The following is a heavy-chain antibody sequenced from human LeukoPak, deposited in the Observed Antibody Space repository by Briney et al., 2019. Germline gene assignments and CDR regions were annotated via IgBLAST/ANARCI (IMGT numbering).Heavy chain of an antibody. CDR3: ATGRYSSVY. CDR1: EFTFSDYW. V-gene: IGHV3-7*05. D-gene: IGHD6-19*01. Sequence: GGSLRLSCEASEFTFSDYWMNWVRHTPGKGLEWVANIEEDGSEKYYVDSVKGRFTVSRDNAQNTLYLQMNSLRAEDTAVYYCATGRYSSVYWGQGTLVTVPS. CDR2: IEEDGSEK. J-gene: IGHJ4*02.